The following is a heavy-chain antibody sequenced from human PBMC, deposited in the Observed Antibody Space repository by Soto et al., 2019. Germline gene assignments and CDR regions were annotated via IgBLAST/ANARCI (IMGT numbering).Heavy chain of an antibody. Sequence: SVKVSCKASGGTFSSYAISWVRQAPGQGLEWMGGIIPIFGTANYAQKFQGRVTITADESTSTAYMELSSLRSEDTAVYYCARDRPEWLLTPTSYMDVWGQGTTVTV. CDR1: GGTFSSYA. CDR3: ARDRPEWLLTPTSYMDV. J-gene: IGHJ6*02. CDR2: IIPIFGTA. V-gene: IGHV1-69*13. D-gene: IGHD3-3*01.